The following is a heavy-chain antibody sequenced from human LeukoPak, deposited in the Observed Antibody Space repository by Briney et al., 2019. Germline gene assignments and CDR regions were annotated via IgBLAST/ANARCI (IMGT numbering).Heavy chain of an antibody. J-gene: IGHJ2*01. Sequence: SETLSLTCAVYGGSFSGYYWSWIRQPPGKGLEWIGEINHSGSTNYNPSLKSRVTISVDTSKNQFSLKLSSVTAADTAVYYCARDRYYGSGSYGWYFDLWGRGTLVTVSS. CDR1: GGSFSGYY. D-gene: IGHD3-10*01. CDR2: INHSGST. V-gene: IGHV4-34*01. CDR3: ARDRYYGSGSYGWYFDL.